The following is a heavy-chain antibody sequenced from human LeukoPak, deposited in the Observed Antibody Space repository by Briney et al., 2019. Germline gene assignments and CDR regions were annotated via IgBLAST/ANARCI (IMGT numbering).Heavy chain of an antibody. CDR2: ISGSGGST. J-gene: IGHJ4*02. Sequence: GGSLRLSXAASGFTFSSYAMTWVRQAPGKGLEWVSAISGSGGSTYYADSVKGRFTISRDNSKNTLYLQMNSLRAEDTAVYYCAKGSYSTEGYWGQGTLVSVSS. D-gene: IGHD6-13*01. V-gene: IGHV3-23*01. CDR1: GFTFSSYA. CDR3: AKGSYSTEGY.